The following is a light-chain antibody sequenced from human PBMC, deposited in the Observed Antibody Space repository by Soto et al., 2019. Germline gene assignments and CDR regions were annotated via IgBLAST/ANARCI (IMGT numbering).Light chain of an antibody. CDR3: SSFAGGGNPVL. Sequence: QSVLTQPASVSGSPGQSITISSTGTSSDVGSYNLVSWYQQHPGKAPKVMIYEVTKRPPGVPDRFSGSKSGNTASLTVSGLQAEDEADYYCSSFAGGGNPVLLGGGTKLTVL. J-gene: IGLJ2*01. CDR2: EVT. CDR1: SSDVGSYNL. V-gene: IGLV2-14*02.